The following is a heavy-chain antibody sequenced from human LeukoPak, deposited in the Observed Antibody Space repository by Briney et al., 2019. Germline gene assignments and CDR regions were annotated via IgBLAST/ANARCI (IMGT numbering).Heavy chain of an antibody. CDR1: GFTVGNKY. V-gene: IGHV4-4*02. D-gene: IGHD5-24*01. Sequence: GSLRLSCAASGFTVGNKYMSWVRQAPGKGLEWIGAIYHSGTTTYNPSLKSRVTISVDKSKNQFSLKLSSVTAADTAVYYCARRGDGYGHFDFWGQGTLVTVSS. CDR3: ARRGDGYGHFDF. CDR2: IYHSGTT. J-gene: IGHJ4*02.